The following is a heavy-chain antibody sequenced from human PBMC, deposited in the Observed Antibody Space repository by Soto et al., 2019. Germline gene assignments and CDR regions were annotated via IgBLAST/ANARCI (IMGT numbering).Heavy chain of an antibody. CDR2: ISAYNGNT. D-gene: IGHD3-3*01. CDR3: ATFPESGLRGAFDI. Sequence: ASVKVSCKASGYTLTSYGISWVRQAPGQGLEWMGWISAYNGNTNYAQKLQGRVTMTTDTSTSTAYMELRSLRSDDTAVYYWATFPESGLRGAFDIWGQGIMVTVSS. J-gene: IGHJ3*02. V-gene: IGHV1-18*04. CDR1: GYTLTSYG.